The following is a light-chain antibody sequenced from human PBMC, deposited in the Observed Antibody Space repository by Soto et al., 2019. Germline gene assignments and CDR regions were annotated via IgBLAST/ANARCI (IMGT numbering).Light chain of an antibody. CDR3: QQYNNWWT. V-gene: IGKV3-15*01. CDR2: GSS. Sequence: EIVMTQSPATLSVSPGERATLFCRASQSVSSSLAWYQQKPGQAPRLLIYGSSTRATGIPARFSGSGSGTEFTLTISSLQSEDFAVYYCQQYNNWWTFGQGTKV. J-gene: IGKJ1*01. CDR1: QSVSSS.